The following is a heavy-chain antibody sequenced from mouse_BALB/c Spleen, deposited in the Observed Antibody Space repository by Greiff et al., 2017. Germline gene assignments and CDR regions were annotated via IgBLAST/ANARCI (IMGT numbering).Heavy chain of an antibody. V-gene: IGHV2-9*02. CDR1: GFSLTSYG. CDR3: ARDQGYDYDGGYYFDY. J-gene: IGHJ2*01. Sequence: VQVVESGPGLVAPSQSLSITCTVSGFSLTSYGVHWVRQPPGKGLEWLGVIWAGGSTNYNSALMSRLSISKDNSKSQVFLKMNSLQTDDTAMYYCARDQGYDYDGGYYFDYWGQGTTLTVSS. D-gene: IGHD2-4*01. CDR2: IWAGGST.